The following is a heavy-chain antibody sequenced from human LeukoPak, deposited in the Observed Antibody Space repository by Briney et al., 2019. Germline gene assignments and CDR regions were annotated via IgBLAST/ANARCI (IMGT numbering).Heavy chain of an antibody. D-gene: IGHD6-13*01. CDR1: GFTFSSYS. V-gene: IGHV3-21*01. J-gene: IGHJ6*04. Sequence: PGGSLRLSCAASGFTFSSYSMNWVRQAPGKGLEWVSSISSSSYIYYADSVKGRFTISRDNAKNSLYLQMSSLRAEDTAVYYCASHSSSWYLMDVWGKGTTVTVSS. CDR3: ASHSSSWYLMDV. CDR2: ISSSSYI.